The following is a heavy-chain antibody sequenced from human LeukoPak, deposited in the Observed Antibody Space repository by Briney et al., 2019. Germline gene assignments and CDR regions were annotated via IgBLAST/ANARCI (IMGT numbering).Heavy chain of an antibody. CDR3: AKEAGTGIYY. D-gene: IGHD2-21*02. Sequence: SETLSLTCTVSGGSISSYYWSWIRQPPGKGLEWLGYIYYSGSTNYNPSLKSRITISVDTSKNQFSLKLSSVTAADTAVYYCAKEAGTGIYYWGQGTLVTVSS. CDR1: GGSISSYY. J-gene: IGHJ4*02. CDR2: IYYSGST. V-gene: IGHV4-59*12.